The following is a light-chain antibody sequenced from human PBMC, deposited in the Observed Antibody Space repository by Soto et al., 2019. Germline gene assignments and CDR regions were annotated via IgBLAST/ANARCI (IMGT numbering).Light chain of an antibody. J-gene: IGKJ4*01. Sequence: EIVLTQSPGTLSLSPGERATLSCRASQSVSSSSLAWYQQKPGQAPRLLVYGASRRATGIPDRFTGSGSGTDVTLTISRLEPEDFAVYYCQQFSSYPLTFGGGTKVDIK. CDR1: QSVSSSS. CDR3: QQFSSYPLT. V-gene: IGKV3-20*01. CDR2: GAS.